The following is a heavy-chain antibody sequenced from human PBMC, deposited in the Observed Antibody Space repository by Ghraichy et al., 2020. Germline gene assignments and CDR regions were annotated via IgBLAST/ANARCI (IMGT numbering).Heavy chain of an antibody. J-gene: IGHJ6*02. V-gene: IGHV3-11*01. CDR1: GFTFSDYY. Sequence: GGSLRLSCAASGFTFSDYYMSWIRQAPGKGLEWVSYISSSGSTIYYADSVKGRFTISRDNAKNSLYLQMNSLRAEDTAVYYCARAYGDYLRFLNYYYGMDVWAKGPRSPSP. CDR3: ARAYGDYLRFLNYYYGMDV. CDR2: ISSSGSTI. D-gene: IGHD4-17*01.